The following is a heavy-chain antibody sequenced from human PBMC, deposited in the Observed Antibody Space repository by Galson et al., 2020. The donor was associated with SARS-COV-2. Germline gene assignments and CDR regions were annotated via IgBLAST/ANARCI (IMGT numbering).Heavy chain of an antibody. CDR1: GFTFSSYG. CDR2: IWYDGSNK. D-gene: IGHD2-2*01. J-gene: IGHJ3*02. CDR3: AAPYCSSTSCVDAFDI. Sequence: QLGESLKISCAASGFTFSSYGMHWVRQAPGKGLEWVAVIWYDGSNKYYADPVKGRFTISRDNSKNTLYLQMNSLRAEDTAVYYCAAPYCSSTSCVDAFDIWGQGTMVTVSS. V-gene: IGHV3-33*01.